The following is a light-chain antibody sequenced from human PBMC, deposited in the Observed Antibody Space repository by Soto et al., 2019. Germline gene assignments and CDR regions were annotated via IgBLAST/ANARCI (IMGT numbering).Light chain of an antibody. CDR2: DAS. CDR3: QQYNSYSWT. V-gene: IGKV1-5*01. J-gene: IGKJ1*01. CDR1: ESVSKW. Sequence: DIQMTQSPSFLSASVGDKVTITCRATESVSKWLAWYQEKPGNPPRPLIYDASTLESGVPSRFSGSGSGTEFTLTISSLQADDFAMYYCQQYNSYSWTFGQGTKVEMK.